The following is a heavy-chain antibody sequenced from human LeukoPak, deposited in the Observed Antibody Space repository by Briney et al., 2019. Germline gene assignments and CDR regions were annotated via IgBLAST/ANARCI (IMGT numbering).Heavy chain of an antibody. D-gene: IGHD1-20*01. Sequence: SETLSLTCTVSGGSVSSGIYYWSWIRQPPGKGLEWIGYIYYSGSTNYNPSLKSRVTISVDTSKNQFSLKLSSVTAADTAVYYCARSVHNWNDYFGYWGQGTLVTVSS. V-gene: IGHV4-61*01. J-gene: IGHJ4*01. CDR3: ARSVHNWNDYFGY. CDR1: GGSVSSGIYY. CDR2: IYYSGST.